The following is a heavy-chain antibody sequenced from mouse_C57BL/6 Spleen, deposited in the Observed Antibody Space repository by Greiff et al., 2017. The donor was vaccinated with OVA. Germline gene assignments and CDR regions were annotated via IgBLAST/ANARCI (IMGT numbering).Heavy chain of an antibody. V-gene: IGHV1-52*01. J-gene: IGHJ4*01. CDR1: GYTFTSYW. D-gene: IGHD2-9*01. CDR2: IDTSDSET. Sequence: QVPLQQPGAELVRPGSSVKLSCKASGYTFTSYWMHWVKQRPIQGLEWIGNIDTSDSETHYNQKFKDKATLTVDKYSSTAYMQLSSLTSEDSAVYYCARPSYGSYAMDYWGQGTSVTVSS. CDR3: ARPSYGSYAMDY.